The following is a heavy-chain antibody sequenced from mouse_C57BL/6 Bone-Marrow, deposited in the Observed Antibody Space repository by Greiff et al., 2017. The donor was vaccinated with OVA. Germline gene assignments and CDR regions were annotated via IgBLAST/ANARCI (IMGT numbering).Heavy chain of an antibody. J-gene: IGHJ3*01. CDR3: ARAWGGAWFAY. CDR1: GYSITSGYY. Sequence: EVQLVESGPGLVKPSQSLSLTCSVTGYSITSGYYWNWIRQFPGNKLEWMGYISYDGSNNYNPSLKNRISITRDTSKNQFFLKLNSVTTEDTATYYCARAWGGAWFAYWGQGTLVTVSA. CDR2: ISYDGSN. V-gene: IGHV3-6*01.